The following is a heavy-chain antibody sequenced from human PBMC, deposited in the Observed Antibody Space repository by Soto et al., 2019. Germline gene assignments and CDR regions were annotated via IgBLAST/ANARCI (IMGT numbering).Heavy chain of an antibody. CDR3: AREQAYCGGDCYIDY. Sequence: QVQLVESGGGVVQPGRSLRLSCAASGFTFSSYGMHWVRQAPGKGLEWVAVIWYYGSNKYYADSVKGRFTISRDNSKNTLYLQMNSLRAEDTAVYYCAREQAYCGGDCYIDYWGQGTLVTVSS. V-gene: IGHV3-33*01. CDR2: IWYYGSNK. J-gene: IGHJ4*02. D-gene: IGHD2-21*02. CDR1: GFTFSSYG.